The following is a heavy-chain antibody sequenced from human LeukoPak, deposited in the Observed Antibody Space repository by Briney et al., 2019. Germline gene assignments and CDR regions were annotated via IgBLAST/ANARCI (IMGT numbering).Heavy chain of an antibody. CDR3: ASSCGGDCYPNYYYYMDV. Sequence: GGSLRLSCAAPGFTFSSYSMNWVRQAPGKGLEWVSYISSSSSTIYYADSVKGRFTISRDNAKNSLYLQMNSLRAEDTAVYYCASSCGGDCYPNYYYYMDVWGKGTTVTVSS. V-gene: IGHV3-48*01. CDR1: GFTFSSYS. CDR2: ISSSSSTI. J-gene: IGHJ6*03. D-gene: IGHD2-21*01.